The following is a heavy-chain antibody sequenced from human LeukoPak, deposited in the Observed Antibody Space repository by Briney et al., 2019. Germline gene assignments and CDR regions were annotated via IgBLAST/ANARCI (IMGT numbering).Heavy chain of an antibody. Sequence: GGSLRLSCAASGFSFSSYWMHWVRQAPGKGPVWVSRINIDGSTTTYADSVKGRFTISRDNAKNTLSLQMNSLRAEDTAVYYCYDANAEDWGQGTLVTVSS. D-gene: IGHD2-8*01. CDR3: YDANAED. J-gene: IGHJ1*01. V-gene: IGHV3-74*01. CDR1: GFSFSSYW. CDR2: INIDGSTT.